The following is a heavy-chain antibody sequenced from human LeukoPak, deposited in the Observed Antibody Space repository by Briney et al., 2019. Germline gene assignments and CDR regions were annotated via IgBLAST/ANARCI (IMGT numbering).Heavy chain of an antibody. J-gene: IGHJ6*02. D-gene: IGHD1-1*01. CDR2: IYSGGST. CDR1: GFTVSSNY. Sequence: PGGSLRLSCAASGFTVSSNYMSWVRQAPGKGLEWVSVIYSGGSTYYADSVKGRFTISRDNSKNTLYLQMNSLRAEDTAMYYCATGGTRDYYYGMDVWGQGTTVTVSS. CDR3: ATGGTRDYYYGMDV. V-gene: IGHV3-66*01.